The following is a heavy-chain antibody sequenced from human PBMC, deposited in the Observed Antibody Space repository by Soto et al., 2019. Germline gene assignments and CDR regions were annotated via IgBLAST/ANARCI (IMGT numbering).Heavy chain of an antibody. CDR2: IYYSGST. CDR3: ARDIRYSGYDLQNWFDP. Sequence: SETLSLTCTVSGRSISSGDYYWSWIRQPPGKGLEWIGYIYYSGSTYYNPSLKSRVTISVDTSKNQFSLKLSSVTAADTAVYYCARDIRYSGYDLQNWFDPWGQGTLVTVSS. V-gene: IGHV4-30-4*01. D-gene: IGHD5-12*01. J-gene: IGHJ5*02. CDR1: GRSISSGDYY.